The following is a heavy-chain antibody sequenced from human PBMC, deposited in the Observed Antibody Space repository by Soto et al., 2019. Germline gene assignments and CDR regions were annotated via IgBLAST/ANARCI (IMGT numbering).Heavy chain of an antibody. CDR1: GFTFSSYG. CDR2: ISYDGSNK. J-gene: IGHJ4*02. V-gene: IGHV3-30*18. CDR3: AKDLSKWELLDY. Sequence: QVQLVESGGGVVQPGRSLRLSCAASGFTFSSYGMHWVRQAPGKGLEWVAVISYDGSNKYYADSVKGRFTISRDNSKNTLYLQMNSLRAEDTAVYYCAKDLSKWELLDYWGQGTLVTVSS. D-gene: IGHD1-26*01.